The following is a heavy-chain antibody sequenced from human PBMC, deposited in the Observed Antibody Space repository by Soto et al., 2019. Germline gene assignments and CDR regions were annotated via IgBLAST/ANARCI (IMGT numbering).Heavy chain of an antibody. CDR2: IWYDGTNK. CDR1: GFTFSSYG. Sequence: QVQLVESGGGVVQPGRSLRLSCATSGFTFSSYGMHWVRKGAGKGLEWVAVIWYDGTNKYYADSVNGRFTISRDDSKNTLYLQVNSLRAEDTPVYYCARGPMTTVTTWGDSYFDLWGRAPLFTVSS. J-gene: IGHJ2*01. V-gene: IGHV3-33*01. CDR3: ARGPMTTVTTWGDSYFDL. D-gene: IGHD4-17*01.